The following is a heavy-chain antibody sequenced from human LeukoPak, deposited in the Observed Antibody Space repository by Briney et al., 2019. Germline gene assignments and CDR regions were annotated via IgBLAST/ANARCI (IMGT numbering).Heavy chain of an antibody. CDR1: GFTFSSYW. J-gene: IGHJ3*02. V-gene: IGHV3-7*01. Sequence: GGSLRLSCAASGFTFSSYWMTWVRQAPGKGLEWVANIKQDGSEKYYVDSVKGRFTISRDNAKNSLSLQMNSLRAEDTAVYYCARRDGYGAYDIWGQGTMVTVSS. CDR3: ARRDGYGAYDI. CDR2: IKQDGSEK. D-gene: IGHD5-24*01.